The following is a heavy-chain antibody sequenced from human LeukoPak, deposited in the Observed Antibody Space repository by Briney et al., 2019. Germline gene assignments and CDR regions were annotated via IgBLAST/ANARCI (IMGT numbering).Heavy chain of an antibody. V-gene: IGHV3-21*01. CDR3: ARDRLEYYYGMDV. CDR1: GFTFSSYS. CDR2: ISSISSYI. D-gene: IGHD6-19*01. Sequence: PGGSLRLSCAASGFTFSSYSMNWVRQAPGKGLEWVSSISSISSYIYYADSVKGRFTISRDNAKKSLYLQMNSLRAEDTAVYYCARDRLEYYYGMDVWGQGTTVTVSS. J-gene: IGHJ6*02.